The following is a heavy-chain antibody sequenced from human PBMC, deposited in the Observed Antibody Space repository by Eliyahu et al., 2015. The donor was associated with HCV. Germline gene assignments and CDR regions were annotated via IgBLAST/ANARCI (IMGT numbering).Heavy chain of an antibody. J-gene: IGHJ6*02. V-gene: IGHV3-21*01. Sequence: VQLVESGGGLVKPGGSLXLSCAASGFAFSXXSMXWVRQXPGKGLEXVSXISSSSGDIYYAESVKGRFTISRDNAKNSLYLQMNSLRAEDTAVYYCASRSTSAYYYGMDVWGQGTTVTVSS. D-gene: IGHD2-2*01. CDR3: ASRSTSAYYYGMDV. CDR1: GFAFSXXS. CDR2: ISSSSGDI.